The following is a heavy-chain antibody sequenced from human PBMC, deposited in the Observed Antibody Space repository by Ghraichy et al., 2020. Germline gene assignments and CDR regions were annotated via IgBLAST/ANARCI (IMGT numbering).Heavy chain of an antibody. J-gene: IGHJ4*02. CDR1: GSTVSSNY. CDR3: ARGGGQWLTY. CDR2: IYGSGNT. V-gene: IGHV3-53*01. Sequence: GGSLRLSCAASGSTVSSNYMSWVRQAPGKGLEWVSVIYGSGNTYYAGSVKDRFTISRDNSKNTLYLQMNSLRAEDTAVYYCARGGGQWLTYWGQGTLVTVSS. D-gene: IGHD6-19*01.